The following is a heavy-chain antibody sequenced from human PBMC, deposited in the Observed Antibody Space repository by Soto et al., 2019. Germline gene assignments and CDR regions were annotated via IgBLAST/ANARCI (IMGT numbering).Heavy chain of an antibody. CDR2: FDPEDGET. J-gene: IGHJ4*02. V-gene: IGHV1-24*01. CDR1: GYTLTELS. CDR3: AIRAADILTGPWYYFDY. Sequence: ASVKVSCKVSGYTLTELSMHWVRQAPGKGLEWMGGFDPEDGETIYAQKFQGRVTMTEDTSTDTAYMELSSLRSEETAVYYCAIRAADILTGPWYYFDYWGQGTLVTVSS. D-gene: IGHD3-9*01.